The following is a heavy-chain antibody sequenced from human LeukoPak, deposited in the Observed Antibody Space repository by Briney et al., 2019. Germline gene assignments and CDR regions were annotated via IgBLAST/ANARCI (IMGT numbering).Heavy chain of an antibody. D-gene: IGHD4-17*01. J-gene: IGHJ4*02. V-gene: IGHV4-38-2*02. CDR3: ARLTTVTPDY. CDR1: GYSISSGYY. CDR2: INHSGST. Sequence: SETLSLTCTVSGYSISSGYYWSWIRQPPGKGLEWIGEINHSGSTNYNPSLKSRVTISVDTSKNQFSLKLSSVTAADTAVYYCARLTTVTPDYWGQGTLVTVSS.